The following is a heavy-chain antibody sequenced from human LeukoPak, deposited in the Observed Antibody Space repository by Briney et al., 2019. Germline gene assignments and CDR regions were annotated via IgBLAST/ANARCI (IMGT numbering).Heavy chain of an antibody. J-gene: IGHJ6*03. CDR1: GGSISSSSYY. CDR2: SYYSGGT. V-gene: IGHV4-39*07. Sequence: SETLSLTCTVAGGSISSSSYYWGWIRQPPGKGLEWLGSSYYSGGTYYNPSLPSRVPLSLDTPKNQFSLKLSSVTAADKDVYYCSGYCSSTSCYRADYYYYMHVWGKRTTVSVSS. CDR3: SGYCSSTSCYRADYYYYMHV. D-gene: IGHD2-2*02.